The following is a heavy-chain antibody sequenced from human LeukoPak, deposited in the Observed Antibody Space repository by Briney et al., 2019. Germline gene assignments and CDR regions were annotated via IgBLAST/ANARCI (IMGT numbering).Heavy chain of an antibody. J-gene: IGHJ4*02. V-gene: IGHV3-30-3*01. CDR2: ISYDGSNK. Sequence: PGRSLRLSCAASGFTFSSSAMHWVRQAPDKGLEWVAVISYDGSNKYYADSVKGRFTISRDNSKNTLYLQMNSLRADDTAVYYCARASRYYDSSGYRDDYWGQGTLVTVSS. CDR3: ARASRYYDSSGYRDDY. CDR1: GFTFSSSA. D-gene: IGHD3-22*01.